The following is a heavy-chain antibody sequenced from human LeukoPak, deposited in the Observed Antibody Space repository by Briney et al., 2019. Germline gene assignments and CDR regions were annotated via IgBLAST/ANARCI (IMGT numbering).Heavy chain of an antibody. CDR2: NNPNSGAT. CDR1: GYTFTIYY. Sequence: ASVKVSCKASGYTFTIYYMHWVRQAPGRGLEWMGWNNPNSGATTYAQRFQGRVTMTRDTSISTAYMELSGLTSDDTGVYYCARNPPYCTSTDCYNDYWGQGTLVTVSS. CDR3: ARNPPYCTSTDCYNDY. D-gene: IGHD2-2*02. J-gene: IGHJ4*02. V-gene: IGHV1-2*02.